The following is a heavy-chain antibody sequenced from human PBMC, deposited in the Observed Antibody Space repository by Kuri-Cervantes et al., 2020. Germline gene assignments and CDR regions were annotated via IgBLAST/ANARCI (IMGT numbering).Heavy chain of an antibody. D-gene: IGHD4-17*01. CDR2: INPNSGGT. Sequence: AAVKVSCKASGYTFTGYYMHWVRQAPGQGLEWMGWINPNSGGTNYAQKFQGWVTMTRDPSINTAYMELSRLRSDDTAVYYCARAAPYGDYVGYWGQGTLVTVSS. CDR1: GYTFTGYY. CDR3: ARAAPYGDYVGY. J-gene: IGHJ4*02. V-gene: IGHV1-2*04.